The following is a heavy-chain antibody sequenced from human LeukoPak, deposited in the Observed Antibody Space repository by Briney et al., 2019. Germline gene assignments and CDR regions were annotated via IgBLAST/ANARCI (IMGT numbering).Heavy chain of an antibody. CDR3: ARESIYGDYSMDV. Sequence: SETLSLTCTVSGGSISTSNYYWGWIRQPPGKGLEWIGNIFYSGSTYYSPSLRSRVTISVDTSKNQFSLKLSSVTAADTAVYYCARESIYGDYSMDVWGKGTTVTISS. CDR1: GGSISTSNYY. V-gene: IGHV4-39*07. CDR2: IFYSGST. J-gene: IGHJ6*03. D-gene: IGHD4-17*01.